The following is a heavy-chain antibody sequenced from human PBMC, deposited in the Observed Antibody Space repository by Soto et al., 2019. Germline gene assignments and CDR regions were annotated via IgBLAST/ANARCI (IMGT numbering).Heavy chain of an antibody. CDR1: GFTFSSYW. CDR3: ARGTRMAYYDFWSGYYTREGYYYYGMDV. J-gene: IGHJ6*02. CDR2: IKQDGSEK. D-gene: IGHD3-3*01. Sequence: GGSLRLSCAASGFTFSSYWMSWVRQAPGKGLEWVANIKQDGSEKYYVDSVKGRFTISRDNAKNSLYLQMNSLRAEDTAVYYCARGTRMAYYDFWSGYYTREGYYYYGMDVWGQGTTVTVSS. V-gene: IGHV3-7*03.